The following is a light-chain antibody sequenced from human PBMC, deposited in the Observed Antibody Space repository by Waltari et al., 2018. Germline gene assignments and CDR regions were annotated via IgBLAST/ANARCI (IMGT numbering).Light chain of an antibody. V-gene: IGKV3-11*01. CDR1: QSINIY. J-gene: IGKJ2*01. Sequence: DIVFTQSPATLSLSPGERATLSCRASQSINIYLAWYHQKPGQAPRLLIFDASKRATGIPPRVSGSGSGTDFTLTISSLEPEDFAVYYCQQRDTFGQGTKLEIK. CDR3: QQRDT. CDR2: DAS.